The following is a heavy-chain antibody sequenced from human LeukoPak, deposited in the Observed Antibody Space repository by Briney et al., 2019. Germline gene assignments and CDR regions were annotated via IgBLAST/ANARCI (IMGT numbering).Heavy chain of an antibody. CDR1: GGSFSGYY. CDR3: ARRVPIPKIGGMDV. V-gene: IGHV4-34*01. CDR2: INHSGST. Sequence: PSETLSLTCAVYGGSFSGYYWSWIRQPPGKGLEWIGEINHSGSTNYNPSLKSRVTISVDTSKNQFSLKLSSVTAADTAVYYCARRVPIPKIGGMDVWGQGTTVTVSS. D-gene: IGHD3-16*01. J-gene: IGHJ6*02.